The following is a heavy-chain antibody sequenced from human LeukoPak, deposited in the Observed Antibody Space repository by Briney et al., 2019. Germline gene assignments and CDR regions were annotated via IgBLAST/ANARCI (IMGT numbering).Heavy chain of an antibody. D-gene: IGHD2-15*01. CDR1: GYSFTGYY. CDR2: INPNSGGT. V-gene: IGHV1-2*02. J-gene: IGHJ4*02. CDR3: ARFGRRVAAYFDY. Sequence: ASVKVSCKASGYSFTGYYMHWVRQAPGQGLEWMGWINPNSGGTNYAQKFQGRVTMTRDTSISTAYMELSRLRSDDTAAYYCARFGRRVAAYFDYWGQGTLVTVSS.